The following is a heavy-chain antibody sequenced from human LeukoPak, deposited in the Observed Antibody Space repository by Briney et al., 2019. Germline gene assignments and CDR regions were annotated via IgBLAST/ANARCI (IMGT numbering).Heavy chain of an antibody. V-gene: IGHV3-7*01. CDR2: IKKTGSET. D-gene: IGHD2-15*01. CDR3: AREDGYCSGGNCYSYFDS. J-gene: IGHJ4*02. Sequence: GGSLRLSCAASGFTFSSYAMSWVRQAPGKGLEWVAYIKKTGSETYYVDSVKGRFTITRDNARNSVFLQMNSLRAEDTAVYYCAREDGYCSGGNCYSYFDSWGQGTLVTVSS. CDR1: GFTFSSYA.